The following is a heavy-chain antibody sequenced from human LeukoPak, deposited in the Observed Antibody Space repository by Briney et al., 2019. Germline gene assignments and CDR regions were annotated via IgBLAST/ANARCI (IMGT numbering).Heavy chain of an antibody. CDR3: ARVRASEAGVAN. CDR2: VYYGGST. D-gene: IGHD6-19*01. CDR1: GGSISNYY. J-gene: IGHJ6*01. V-gene: IGHV4-59*01. Sequence: PSETLPLTCTVSGGSISNYYWTWIRQPPGKELEWIGYVYYGGSTNGNPSLRSRLTISVDTSKNQFSLELSSVTAADTAVYYCARVRASEAGVANCGQRSPLTVSS.